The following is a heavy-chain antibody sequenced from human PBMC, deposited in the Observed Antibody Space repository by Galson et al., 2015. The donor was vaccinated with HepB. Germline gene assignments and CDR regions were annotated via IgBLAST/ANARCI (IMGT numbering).Heavy chain of an antibody. J-gene: IGHJ4*02. V-gene: IGHV3-30*18. D-gene: IGHD3-16*02. CDR3: AKGGMIYVGGVIAPFEY. Sequence: SLRLSCAASGFTFSSYGMHWVRQAPGKGLEWVTVISYSGSTEYYADSVKGRFTISRDNSKNTVYLKMNGLRAEDTAVYYCAKGGMIYVGGVIAPFEYWGQGTPVTVFS. CDR1: GFTFSSYG. CDR2: ISYSGSTE.